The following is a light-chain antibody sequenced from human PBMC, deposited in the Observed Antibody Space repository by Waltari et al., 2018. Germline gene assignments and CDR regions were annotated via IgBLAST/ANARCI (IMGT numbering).Light chain of an antibody. CDR2: EVS. J-gene: IGKJ1*01. V-gene: IGKV2-30*01. Sequence: VVMTQSQLSLPVTLGQPASISCRSSQSLVYSDGNTYLNWFQQSPGQSPRRLIYEVSKRDSGVTDRVSGRGSGTDFTLKISRVEADDVGFYYCMQGTHWPRTFGQGTKVEIK. CDR3: MQGTHWPRT. CDR1: QSLVYSDGNTY.